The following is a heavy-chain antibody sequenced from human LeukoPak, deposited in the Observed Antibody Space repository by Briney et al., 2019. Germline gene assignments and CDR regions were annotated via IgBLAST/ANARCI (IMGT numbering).Heavy chain of an antibody. Sequence: GASVKVSCKASGYTFTSYAMHWVRQAPGKGLEWVSAISGSGGSTYYADSVKGRFTISRDNSKNTLYLQMNSLRAEDTAVYYCAKDHFSHVVPAAIGVDYWGQGTLVTVSS. V-gene: IGHV3-23*01. CDR1: GYTFTSYA. J-gene: IGHJ4*02. CDR2: ISGSGGST. D-gene: IGHD2-2*02. CDR3: AKDHFSHVVPAAIGVDY.